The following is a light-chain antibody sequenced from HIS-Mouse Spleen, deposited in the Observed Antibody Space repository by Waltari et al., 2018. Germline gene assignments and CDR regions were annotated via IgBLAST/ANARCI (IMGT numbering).Light chain of an antibody. J-gene: IGLJ3*02. V-gene: IGLV2-11*01. CDR1: SSDVGGDNY. Sequence: QSALTQPRSVSGSPGQSVTISCTGTSSDVGGDNYVPWYQQHPGKAPKLRIYDVSKRPSGVPDRFSGSKSGNTASLTISGLQAEEEADYYCCSYAGSYAGVFGGGTKLTVL. CDR2: DVS. CDR3: CSYAGSYAGV.